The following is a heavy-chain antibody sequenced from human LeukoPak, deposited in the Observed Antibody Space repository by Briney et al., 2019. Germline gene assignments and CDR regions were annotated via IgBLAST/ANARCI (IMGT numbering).Heavy chain of an antibody. CDR1: GGTFSSYT. J-gene: IGHJ4*02. CDR2: IIPMFGTA. CDR3: ARGQISVGGQFELDY. Sequence: ASVKVSCKASGGTFSSYTISWVRQAPGQGLEWMGGIIPMFGTANNAQKFQGRVTITTDESTSTAYMELSSLRSEDTAVYYCARGQISVGGQFELDYWGQGTLVTVSS. V-gene: IGHV1-69*05. D-gene: IGHD2-15*01.